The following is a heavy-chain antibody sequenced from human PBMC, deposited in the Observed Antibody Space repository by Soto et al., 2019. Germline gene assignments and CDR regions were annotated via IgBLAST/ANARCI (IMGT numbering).Heavy chain of an antibody. Sequence: QVQLVQSGAEVKEPGASVKVSCKASGYTFTSYGISWVRQAPGQGLEWMGWISAYNGNTNYAQKLQGRVTMTTDTSTSTAYMELRSLRSDDTAVYYCARDVLPRTYYYYGMDVWGQGTTVTVSS. CDR3: ARDVLPRTYYYYGMDV. D-gene: IGHD3-10*01. V-gene: IGHV1-18*01. CDR1: GYTFTSYG. CDR2: ISAYNGNT. J-gene: IGHJ6*02.